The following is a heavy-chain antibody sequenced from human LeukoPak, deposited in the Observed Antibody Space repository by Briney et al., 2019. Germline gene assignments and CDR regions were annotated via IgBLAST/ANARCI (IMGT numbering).Heavy chain of an antibody. CDR2: ISGSGGST. D-gene: IGHD3-22*01. V-gene: IGHV3-23*01. CDR1: GFTFSSYA. CDR3: AKAYDSSGYSYYFDY. Sequence: GGSLRLSCAASGFTFSSYAMSWVRRAPGKGLEWVSAISGSGGSTYYADSVKGRFTISRDNSKNTLYLQMNSLRAEDTAVYYCAKAYDSSGYSYYFDYWGQGTLVTVSS. J-gene: IGHJ4*02.